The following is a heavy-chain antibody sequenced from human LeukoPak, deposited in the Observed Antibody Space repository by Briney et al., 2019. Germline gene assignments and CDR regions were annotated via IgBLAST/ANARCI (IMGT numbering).Heavy chain of an antibody. CDR3: AKEIRPNDH. D-gene: IGHD3-16*01. J-gene: IGHJ4*02. Sequence: GGSLRPSCAASGFTFSSDAMNWVRLAPGKGLEWVSSVGGSSGGSTQYADSVKGRFTISRDNSKKALFLQMNSLRVDDTAIYYCAKEIRPNDHWGQGTLVIVSS. CDR1: GFTFSSDA. V-gene: IGHV3-23*01. CDR2: VGGSSGGST.